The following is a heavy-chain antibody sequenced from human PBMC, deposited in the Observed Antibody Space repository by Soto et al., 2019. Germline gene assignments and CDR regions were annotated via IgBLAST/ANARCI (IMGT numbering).Heavy chain of an antibody. CDR2: IYSSGST. J-gene: IGHJ4*02. V-gene: IGHV4-59*01. CDR1: GGSISYYY. Sequence: SETLSLTCTVSGGSISYYYWTWVRQPPGKGLEWIGYIYSSGSTKNNPSLKSRVTISVDMSKNQFSLKLTSVTAADTAVYYCARVGSGEWLHLPIYYFDYWGQGALVTVSS. CDR3: ARVGSGEWLHLPIYYFDY. D-gene: IGHD5-12*01.